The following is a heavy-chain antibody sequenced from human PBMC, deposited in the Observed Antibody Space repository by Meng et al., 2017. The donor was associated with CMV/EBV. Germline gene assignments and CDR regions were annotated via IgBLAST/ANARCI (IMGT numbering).Heavy chain of an antibody. J-gene: IGHJ4*02. CDR3: ARSSGWYRFDY. CDR2: INPNDDT. D-gene: IGHD6-19*01. CDR1: GYTVTDYY. V-gene: IGHV1-2*02. Sequence: QVRLVQFGAEVKKHGASLKFACKASGYTVTDYYIHWVRQAHGQWCEWMGWINPNDDTNYAQNFQGRVTMTRAMYINTVYMELSRLTSDDTAVYYCARSSGWYRFDYWGLGTLVTVSS.